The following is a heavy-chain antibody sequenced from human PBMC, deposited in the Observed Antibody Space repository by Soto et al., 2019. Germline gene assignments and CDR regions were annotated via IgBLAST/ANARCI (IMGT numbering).Heavy chain of an antibody. CDR1: GGSISSYY. CDR3: AVGYLVDSGYDGAFDI. V-gene: IGHV4-4*07. CDR2: IYTSGST. Sequence: SETLSLTCTVSGGSISSYYWSWIRQPAGKGLEWIGRIYTSGSTNYNPSLKSRVTMSVDTSKNQFSLKLSSVTAADTAVYYCAVGYLVDSGYDGAFDIWGQGTMVTVSS. D-gene: IGHD5-12*01. J-gene: IGHJ3*02.